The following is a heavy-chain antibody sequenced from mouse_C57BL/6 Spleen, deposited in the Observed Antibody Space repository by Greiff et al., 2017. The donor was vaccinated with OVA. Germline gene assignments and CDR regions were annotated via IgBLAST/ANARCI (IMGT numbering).Heavy chain of an antibody. CDR3: ARDRYVAMDY. CDR1: GFTFSDYY. V-gene: IGHV5-16*01. D-gene: IGHD2-12*01. CDR2: INYDGSST. Sequence: EVKLMESEGGLVQPGSSMKLSCTASGFTFSDYYMAWVRQVPEKGLEWVANINYDGSSTYYLDSLKSRFIISRDNAKNILYLQMSSLKSEDTATYYCARDRYVAMDYWGQGTSVTVSS. J-gene: IGHJ4*01.